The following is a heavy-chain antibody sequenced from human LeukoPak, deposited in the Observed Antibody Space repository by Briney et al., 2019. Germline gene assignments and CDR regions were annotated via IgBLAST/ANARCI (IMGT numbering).Heavy chain of an antibody. CDR1: GFTFTSYA. CDR2: ISYDGSNK. D-gene: IGHD5-12*01. CDR3: ARAVDSRYGMDV. Sequence: GGSLRLSCAASGFTFTSYAMHWVRQAPGKGLEWVAVISYDGSNKYYADSVKGRFTISRDNSKNTLYLQMNSLRAEDKAVYYCARAVDSRYGMDVWGKGTTVTVSS. V-gene: IGHV3-30*04. J-gene: IGHJ6*04.